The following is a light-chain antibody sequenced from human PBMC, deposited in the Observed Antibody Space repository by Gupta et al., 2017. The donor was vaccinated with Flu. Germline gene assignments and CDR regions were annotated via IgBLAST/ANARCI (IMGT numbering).Light chain of an antibody. CDR3: CSYAGTFTFV. CDR1: TSDVGNYDY. Sequence: TTSDVGNYDYVSWYQQRPGKAPKLMIYGVTERPSGVPDRFSGSKSGNTASLTISGLQAEDEAFYYCCSYAGTFTFVFGGGTRLTVL. J-gene: IGLJ2*01. CDR2: GVT. V-gene: IGLV2-11*01.